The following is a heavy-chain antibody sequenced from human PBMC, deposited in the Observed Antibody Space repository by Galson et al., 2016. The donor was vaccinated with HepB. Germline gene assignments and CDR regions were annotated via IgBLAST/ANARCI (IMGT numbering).Heavy chain of an antibody. V-gene: IGHV3-21*01. CDR2: ISSSSIYI. J-gene: IGHJ6*04. Sequence: SLRLSCAASGFTFNNYNMNWVRQAPGKGLEWVSSISSSSIYIYYADSVKGRFTISRDNAKNSLYLQMNSLRVEDTAVYYCARATQGVTTTYFYSYAMDVWGKGITVTVSS. D-gene: IGHD3-10*01. CDR3: ARATQGVTTTYFYSYAMDV. CDR1: GFTFNNYN.